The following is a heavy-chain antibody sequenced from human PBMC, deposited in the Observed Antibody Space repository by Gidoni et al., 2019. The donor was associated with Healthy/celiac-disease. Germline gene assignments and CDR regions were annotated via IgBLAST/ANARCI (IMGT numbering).Heavy chain of an antibody. D-gene: IGHD3-10*01. J-gene: IGHJ4*02. CDR2: IYYSGST. CDR1: GGSISSSSYY. V-gene: IGHV4-39*01. CDR3: ARLDMVRGVIHFDY. Sequence: QLQLQESGPGLVKPSETLSLTCTVSGGSISSSSYYWGWIRQPPGKGLEWIGSIYYSGSTYYNPSLKSRVTISVDTSKNQFSLKLSSVTAADTAVYYCARLDMVRGVIHFDYWGQGTLVTVSS.